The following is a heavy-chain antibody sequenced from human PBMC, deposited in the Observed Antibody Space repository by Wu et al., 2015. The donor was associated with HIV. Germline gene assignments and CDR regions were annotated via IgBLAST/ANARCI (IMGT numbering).Heavy chain of an antibody. CDR1: GGTFGSLA. V-gene: IGHV1-69*05. J-gene: IGHJ3*01. CDR3: ARKGGYYNINFWPRAYAFNL. D-gene: IGHD3-3*01. Sequence: QVQLVQSGTEVKKPGSSVKVSCNSVGGTFGSLAVSWVRQSPGQGLEWMGGIIPMSDTPFYAQEFQGRLKITTDESTGTVFMELNRLRFEDTAMYYCARKGGYYNINFWPRAYAFNLLGPRHNGHRLF. CDR2: IIPMSDTP.